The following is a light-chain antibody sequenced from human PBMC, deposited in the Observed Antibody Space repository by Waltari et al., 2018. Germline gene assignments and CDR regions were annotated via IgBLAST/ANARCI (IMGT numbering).Light chain of an antibody. CDR2: DVS. Sequence: HSALTQPASVSGSPGQSITISCTGTASDVGGYTFVSWYQQHPGKVPKVISYDVSIRPSGISRRVSASKSGNTASLTISGLQAEDEADYYCSSYTSSKTYLFGTGTKVSVL. J-gene: IGLJ1*01. CDR1: ASDVGGYTF. V-gene: IGLV2-14*03. CDR3: SSYTSSKTYL.